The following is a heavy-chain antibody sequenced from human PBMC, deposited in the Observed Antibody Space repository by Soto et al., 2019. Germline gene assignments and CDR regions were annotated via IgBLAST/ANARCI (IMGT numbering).Heavy chain of an antibody. J-gene: IGHJ6*03. V-gene: IGHV4-59*01. CDR2: IYYSGST. D-gene: IGHD6-13*01. Sequence: QVQLQESGPGLVKPSETLSLTCTVSGGSISSYYWSWIRQPPGKGLEWLGYIYYSGSTNYNPALKSRVTISVDTSKNQFSLKLSSVTAADTAVYYCARGYSSSWANYYYYYMDVWGKGTTVTVSS. CDR1: GGSISSYY. CDR3: ARGYSSSWANYYYYYMDV.